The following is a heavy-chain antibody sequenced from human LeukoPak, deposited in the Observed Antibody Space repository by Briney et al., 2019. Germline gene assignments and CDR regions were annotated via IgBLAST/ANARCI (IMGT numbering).Heavy chain of an antibody. CDR1: GYTFTSYG. Sequence: GASVKVSCKASGYTFTSYGISWVRQAPGQGLEWMGWISAYNGNTNYAQKLQGRVTMTTDTSTSTAYMELRSLRSDDTAVYYCVRDQVVPAAKAGIDYWGQGTLVTVSS. D-gene: IGHD2-2*01. J-gene: IGHJ4*02. CDR2: ISAYNGNT. V-gene: IGHV1-18*01. CDR3: VRDQVVPAAKAGIDY.